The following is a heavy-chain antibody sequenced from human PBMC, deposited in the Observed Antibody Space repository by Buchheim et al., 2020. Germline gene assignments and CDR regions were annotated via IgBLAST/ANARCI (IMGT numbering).Heavy chain of an antibody. CDR2: INSDGSST. J-gene: IGHJ4*02. CDR1: GFTLSSYW. V-gene: IGHV3-74*01. D-gene: IGHD3-9*01. Sequence: EVQLVESGGGLVQPGGSLRLSCAASGFTLSSYWMHWVRQAPGKGLVWVSRINSDGSSTTYADSVKGRFTISSDNAKNTLFLPMNSLGAEDTAVYYCARAIDYTSYSNWYDIWGQGTL. CDR3: ARAIDYTSYSNWYDI.